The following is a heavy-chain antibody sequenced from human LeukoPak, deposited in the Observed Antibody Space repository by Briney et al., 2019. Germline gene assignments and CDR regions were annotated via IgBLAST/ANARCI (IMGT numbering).Heavy chain of an antibody. J-gene: IGHJ5*02. D-gene: IGHD3-10*01. CDR2: IYYSGST. CDR3: ARGHPRGNWFDP. Sequence: SETLSLTCTVSGGSISSYYWSWIRQPPGKGLEWIGYIYYSGSTNYNPSLKSRATISVDTSKNQFSLKLSSVTAADTAVYYCARGHPRGNWFDPWGQGTLVTVSS. CDR1: GGSISSYY. V-gene: IGHV4-59*01.